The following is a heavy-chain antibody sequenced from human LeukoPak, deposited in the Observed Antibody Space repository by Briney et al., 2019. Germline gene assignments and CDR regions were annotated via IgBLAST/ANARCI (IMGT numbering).Heavy chain of an antibody. CDR3: ARDWHYYDSSGYYSFDY. CDR1: GYTFTSYG. D-gene: IGHD3-22*01. CDR2: ISAYNDNT. V-gene: IGHV1-18*01. Sequence: ASVKVSCKASGYTFTSYGISWVRQAPGQGLEWMGWISAYNDNTNYAQKLQGRVTMTTDTSTSTAYMELRSLRSDDTAVYYCARDWHYYDSSGYYSFDYWGQGTLVTVSS. J-gene: IGHJ4*02.